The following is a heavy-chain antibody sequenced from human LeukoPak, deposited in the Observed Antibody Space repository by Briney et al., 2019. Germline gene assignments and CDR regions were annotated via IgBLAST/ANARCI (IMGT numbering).Heavy chain of an antibody. CDR3: ASQLLSRGYFDH. V-gene: IGHV2-5*01. CDR2: VYGNDDK. J-gene: IGHJ4*02. CDR1: GFSLTTSGVG. D-gene: IGHD1-1*01. Sequence: SGPTLVKPTQTPTLTCTFSGFSLTTSGVGVGWIRQHPGKALEWVAVVYGNDDKLYSPSLRSRLTITKDTSKNQVVLTMTNMDPVDTATYYCASQLLSRGYFDHWGQGTLVTVSS.